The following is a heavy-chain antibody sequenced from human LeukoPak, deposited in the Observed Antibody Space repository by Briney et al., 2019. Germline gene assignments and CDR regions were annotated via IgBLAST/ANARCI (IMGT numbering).Heavy chain of an antibody. D-gene: IGHD3-9*01. CDR1: GYSFTSYW. J-gene: IGHJ4*02. CDR3: ARRDILTGYSPYFDY. Sequence: GESLKISCKGSGYSFTSYWIGWVRQMPGKGLEWMGIIYPGDSDTRYSPSFQGQVTISADKSISTAYLQWGSLKASDTAMYYCARRDILTGYSPYFDYWGQGTLVTVSS. CDR2: IYPGDSDT. V-gene: IGHV5-51*01.